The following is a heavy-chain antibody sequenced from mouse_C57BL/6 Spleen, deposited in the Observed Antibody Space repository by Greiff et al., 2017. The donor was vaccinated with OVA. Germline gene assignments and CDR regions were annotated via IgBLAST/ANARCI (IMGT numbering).Heavy chain of an antibody. D-gene: IGHD2-1*01. CDR1: GYAFSSYW. CDR3: ARGGLYYGNYGNY. V-gene: IGHV1-80*01. J-gene: IGHJ2*01. Sequence: VQLQQSGAELVKPGASVKISCKASGYAFSSYWMNWVKQRPGKGLEWIGQIYPGDGDTNYNGKFKGKATLTADKSSSTAYMQLSSLTSEDSAVYFCARGGLYYGNYGNYWGQGTTLTVSS. CDR2: IYPGDGDT.